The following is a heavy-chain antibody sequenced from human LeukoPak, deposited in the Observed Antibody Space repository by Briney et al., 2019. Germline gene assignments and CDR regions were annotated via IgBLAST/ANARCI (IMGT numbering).Heavy chain of an antibody. CDR2: ISTSGSTI. J-gene: IGHJ5*02. Sequence: GGSLRLSCAASGFIFSSYEMSWVRQAPGKGLEWVSYISTSGSTIYYADSVKGRFTISRDNAKNSLYLQMNSLRAEDTAVYYCAREASGTGFDPWGQGTLVTVSS. CDR3: AREASGTGFDP. D-gene: IGHD6-19*01. V-gene: IGHV3-48*03. CDR1: GFIFSSYE.